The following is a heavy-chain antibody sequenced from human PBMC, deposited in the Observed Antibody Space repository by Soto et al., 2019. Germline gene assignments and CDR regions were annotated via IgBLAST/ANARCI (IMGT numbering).Heavy chain of an antibody. CDR3: ARAGGSRKRYQLLPNWFDP. CDR1: GGSISSGGYY. J-gene: IGHJ5*02. D-gene: IGHD2-2*01. CDR2: IYYSGST. Sequence: QVQLQESGPGLVKPSQTLSLTCTVSGGSISSGGYYWSWIRQHPGKGLEWIGYIYYSGSTYYNPSLKSRVTISVDTSKNQFSLKLSSVTAADTAVYYCARAGGSRKRYQLLPNWFDPWGQGTLVTVSS. V-gene: IGHV4-31*03.